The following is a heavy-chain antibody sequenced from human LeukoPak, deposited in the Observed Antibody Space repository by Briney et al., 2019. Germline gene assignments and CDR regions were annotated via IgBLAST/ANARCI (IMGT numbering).Heavy chain of an antibody. D-gene: IGHD3-10*01. V-gene: IGHV4-39*01. Sequence: SETLSLTCTVSGGSISSSSYYWGWIRQPPGKGLEWIGSIYYSGSTYYNPSLKSRVTISVDTSNNQFSLRLSSVTAADTAVYYCASHVWFGVLCHFDYWGQGTLVTVSS. CDR3: ASHVWFGVLCHFDY. J-gene: IGHJ4*02. CDR2: IYYSGST. CDR1: GGSISSSSYY.